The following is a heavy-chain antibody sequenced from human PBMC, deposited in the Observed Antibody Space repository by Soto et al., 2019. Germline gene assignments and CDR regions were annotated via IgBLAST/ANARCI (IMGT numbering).Heavy chain of an antibody. Sequence: ASVKVSCKASGYTFTGYYMHWLRQAPGQGLEWMGWINPNSGGTNYAQKFQGWVTMTRDTSISTAYMELSRLRSDDTAVYYCARDMLRWYDYVWGSYRSVAFDIWGQGTMVTVSS. D-gene: IGHD3-16*02. J-gene: IGHJ3*02. CDR3: ARDMLRWYDYVWGSYRSVAFDI. CDR2: INPNSGGT. CDR1: GYTFTGYY. V-gene: IGHV1-2*04.